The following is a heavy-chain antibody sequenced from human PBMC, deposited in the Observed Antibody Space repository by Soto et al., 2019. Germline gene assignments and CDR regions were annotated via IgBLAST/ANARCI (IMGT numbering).Heavy chain of an antibody. J-gene: IGHJ4*02. V-gene: IGHV3-7*01. CDR2: MNQDGSER. CDR3: TRDRSGTMLF. Sequence: VVPLRHSCTASGVKCVDYWRSWVRQATGEGLEWVANMNQDGSERYYVDSVKGRFTISRDNAKNSLYLQVSSLRAEDTAIYYCTRDRSGTMLFWGQGTLVTVSS. CDR1: GVKCVDYW. D-gene: IGHD1-7*01.